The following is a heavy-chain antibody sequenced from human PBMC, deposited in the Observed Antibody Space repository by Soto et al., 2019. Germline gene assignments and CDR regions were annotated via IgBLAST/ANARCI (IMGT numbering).Heavy chain of an antibody. CDR3: AKDRGYSYGDFYYYGMDV. D-gene: IGHD5-18*01. J-gene: IGHJ6*02. CDR1: GFTFSNYG. V-gene: IGHV3-30*18. Sequence: PGGSLRLSCAASGFTFSNYGMHWVRQAPGKGLEWVAFISYDGSNKYYADSVKGRFTISRDNSKNTLYLQMNSLRAEDTAVYYCAKDRGYSYGDFYYYGMDVWGQGTTVTVSS. CDR2: ISYDGSNK.